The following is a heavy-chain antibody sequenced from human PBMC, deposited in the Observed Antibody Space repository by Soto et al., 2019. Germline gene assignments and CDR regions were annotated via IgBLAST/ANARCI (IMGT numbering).Heavy chain of an antibody. Sequence: KTSETLSLTCAVYGESFSGYYWSWIRQPPGKGLEWIGEINHSGSTNYNPSLKSRVTISVDTSKNQFSLKLSSVTAADTAVYYCASWGRGGFDPWGQGTLVTVSS. D-gene: IGHD3-16*01. CDR3: ASWGRGGFDP. V-gene: IGHV4-34*01. CDR1: GESFSGYY. CDR2: INHSGST. J-gene: IGHJ5*02.